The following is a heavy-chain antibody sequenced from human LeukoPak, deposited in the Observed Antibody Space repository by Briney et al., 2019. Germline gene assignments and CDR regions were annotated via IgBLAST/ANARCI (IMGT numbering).Heavy chain of an antibody. D-gene: IGHD2-15*01. J-gene: IGHJ5*02. CDR1: GFTFSTYW. CDR2: ISGSGGST. V-gene: IGHV3-23*01. CDR3: AKVGIVVVVAAPTSNWFDP. Sequence: HPGGSLRLSCAASGFTFSTYWMSWVRQAPGKGLEWVSAISGSGGSTYYVDSVKGRFTISRDNSKNTLYLQMNSLRAEDTAVYYCAKVGIVVVVAAPTSNWFDPWGQGTLVTVSS.